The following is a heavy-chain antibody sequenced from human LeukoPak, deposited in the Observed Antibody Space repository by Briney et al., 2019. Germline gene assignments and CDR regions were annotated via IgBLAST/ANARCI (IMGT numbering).Heavy chain of an antibody. J-gene: IGHJ5*02. D-gene: IGHD3-10*01. CDR1: GGSISSYY. CDR2: IYYSGST. Sequence: SETLSLTCTVSGGSISSYYWSWIRQPPGKGLEWIGYIYYSGSTNYNPSLKSRVTISVDTSKNQFSLKLSSVTAADTAVYYCARDLGFGELFWFYPWGQGTLVTVSS. CDR3: ARDLGFGELFWFYP. V-gene: IGHV4-59*01.